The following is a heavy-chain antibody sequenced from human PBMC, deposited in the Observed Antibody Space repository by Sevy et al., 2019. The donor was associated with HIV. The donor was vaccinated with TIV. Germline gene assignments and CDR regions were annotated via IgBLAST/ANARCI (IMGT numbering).Heavy chain of an antibody. CDR2: ISGYNGYT. CDR3: AKEGKNIRSWFDP. J-gene: IGHJ5*02. CDR1: GYSFTNYG. V-gene: IGHV1-18*01. Sequence: AAVKVSCKASGYSFTNYGIGWVRQAPGQGLEWMGWISGYNGYTNYAQNLQGRVTMTTDTSTSTAYMGLRRLRSDDTAIYYCAKEGKNIRSWFDPWGQGTLVTVSS. D-gene: IGHD3-3*02.